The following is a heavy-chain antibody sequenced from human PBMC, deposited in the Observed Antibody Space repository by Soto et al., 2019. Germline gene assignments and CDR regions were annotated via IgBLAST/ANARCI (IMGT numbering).Heavy chain of an antibody. Sequence: SETLSLTCAVCGACISTNNGWSWVSQPPGKGLEWIGEVYHSGSTNCNPSLKSRVTISIDKSKNQFSLRLTSMTAADTAVYYCAVPGAGDFDYWSQGTLVTVSS. CDR3: AVPGAGDFDY. V-gene: IGHV4-4*02. CDR1: GACISTNNG. J-gene: IGHJ4*02. D-gene: IGHD6-13*01. CDR2: VYHSGST.